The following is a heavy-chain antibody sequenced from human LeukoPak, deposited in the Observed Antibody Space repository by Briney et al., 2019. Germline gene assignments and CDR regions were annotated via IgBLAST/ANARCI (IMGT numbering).Heavy chain of an antibody. J-gene: IGHJ5*02. CDR3: ARDLSPGYSSSWYRGWFDP. CDR2: INHSGST. Sequence: SETLSLTCAVYGGSFSGYYWSWIRQPPGKGLEWIGEINHSGSTNYNPSLKSRVTISVDTSKNQFSLKLSSVTAADTAVYYCARDLSPGYSSSWYRGWFDPWGQGTLVTVSS. D-gene: IGHD6-13*01. V-gene: IGHV4-34*01. CDR1: GGSFSGYY.